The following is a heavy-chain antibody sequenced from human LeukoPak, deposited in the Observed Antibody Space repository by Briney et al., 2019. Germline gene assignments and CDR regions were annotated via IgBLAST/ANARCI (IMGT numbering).Heavy chain of an antibody. CDR1: GGSISSYY. J-gene: IGHJ5*02. V-gene: IGHV4-59*08. D-gene: IGHD2-2*01. CDR2: IYYSGST. Sequence: SETLSLTCTVSGGSISSYYWSWIRQPPGKGLEWIGYIYYSGSTNYNPSLKSRVTISVDTSNNQFSLKLTSVTAADTAVYYCVRHLGSTSWFDPWGQGTLVTVSS. CDR3: VRHLGSTSWFDP.